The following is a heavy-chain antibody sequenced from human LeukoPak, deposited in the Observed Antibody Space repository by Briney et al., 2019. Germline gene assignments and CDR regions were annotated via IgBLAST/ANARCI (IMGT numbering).Heavy chain of an antibody. CDR2: INPNSGGT. CDR3: VKSHCSSSSCNKNRYYVMDV. Sequence: ASVKVSCKPSGYMFTGYYMHWVRQAPGQGLEWLGWINPNSGGTNYAEKFEGRVTMTRDTSISTAFMELSNLRSDDTAVYYCVKSHCSSSSCNKNRYYVMDVWGQGTTVTVS. D-gene: IGHD2-2*01. CDR1: GYMFTGYY. V-gene: IGHV1-2*02. J-gene: IGHJ6*02.